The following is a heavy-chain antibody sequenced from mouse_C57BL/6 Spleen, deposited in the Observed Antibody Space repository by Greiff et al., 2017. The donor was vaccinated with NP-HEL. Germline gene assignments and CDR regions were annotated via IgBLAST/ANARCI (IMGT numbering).Heavy chain of an antibody. CDR1: GYTFTSYW. CDR2: IYPGSGST. D-gene: IGHD2-3*01. Sequence: QVQLQQPGAELVKPGASVKMSCKASGYTFTSYWITWVKQRPGQGLAWIGDIYPGSGSTNYNEKFKSKATLTVDTSSSTAYMQLSSLTSEDSAVYYCASYDGYYAYYFDYWGQGTTLTVSS. CDR3: ASYDGYYAYYFDY. J-gene: IGHJ2*01. V-gene: IGHV1-55*01.